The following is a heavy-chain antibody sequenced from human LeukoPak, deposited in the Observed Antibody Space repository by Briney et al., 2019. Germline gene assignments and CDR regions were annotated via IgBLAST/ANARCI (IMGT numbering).Heavy chain of an antibody. CDR2: IYYSGST. D-gene: IGHD3-22*01. CDR3: ARDSSGYFYGNAFDI. V-gene: IGHV4-39*01. J-gene: IGHJ3*02. Sequence: SETLPLTCTVSGGSISSSSYYWGWIRQPPGKGLEWIGSIYYSGSTYYNPSLKSRVTISVDTSKNQFSLKLSSVTAADTAVYYCARDSSGYFYGNAFDIWGQGTMVTVSS. CDR1: GGSISSSSYY.